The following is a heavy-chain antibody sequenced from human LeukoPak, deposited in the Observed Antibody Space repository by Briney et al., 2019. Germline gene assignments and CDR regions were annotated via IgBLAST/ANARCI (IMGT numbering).Heavy chain of an antibody. J-gene: IGHJ5*02. D-gene: IGHD3-22*01. CDR2: ISGSGGST. CDR1: GFTFSSYA. V-gene: IGHV3-23*01. CDR3: ARHTYYYGSSGYPNWFDP. Sequence: GGSLRLSCAASGFTFSSYAMSWVRQAPGKWLEWVSAISGSGGSTYYADSVKGRFTISRDNSKNTLYLQMNSLRAEDTAVYYCARHTYYYGSSGYPNWFDPWGQGTLVTVSS.